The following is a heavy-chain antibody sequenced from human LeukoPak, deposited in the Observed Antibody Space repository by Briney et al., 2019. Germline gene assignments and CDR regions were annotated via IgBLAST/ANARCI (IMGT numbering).Heavy chain of an antibody. V-gene: IGHV3-7*01. D-gene: IGHD3-3*01. CDR2: IKQDGSEK. Sequence: PGGSLRLSCAASGFTFSNFWMSWVRQAPGKGLEWVANIKQDGSEKYYVDSVKGRFTISRDNAKNSLYLQMNSLRAEDTAVYYCAREYYDFWSGSVNWFDPWGQGTLVTVSS. CDR1: GFTFSNFW. J-gene: IGHJ5*02. CDR3: AREYYDFWSGSVNWFDP.